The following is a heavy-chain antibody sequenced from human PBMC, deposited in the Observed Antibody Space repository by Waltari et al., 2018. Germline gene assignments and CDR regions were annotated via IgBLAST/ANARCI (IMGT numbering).Heavy chain of an antibody. V-gene: IGHV3-7*01. CDR3: ARDVGNVGGNY. D-gene: IGHD3-10*01. Sequence: EVQLVESGGGLVQPGGSLRLSCLVSGFTFRAYCMDWFLQAPGKGVEWVANIKQDGSDIYYADSVKGRFTISRDNAKNSLYLQMNSLRAEDTAVYYCARDVGNVGGNYWGQGTLVTVSS. CDR2: IKQDGSDI. CDR1: GFTFRAYC. J-gene: IGHJ4*02.